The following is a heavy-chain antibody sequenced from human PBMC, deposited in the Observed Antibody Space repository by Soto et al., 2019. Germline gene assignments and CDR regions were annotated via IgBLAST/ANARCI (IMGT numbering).Heavy chain of an antibody. Sequence: SETLSLTCAVSGGSISSSNWWGWIRQPPGKGLEWIGTIFYSGSTYYNPSLKSRVTISVDTSKNQFSLKLTSVTAADTALYYCARRYGWLYFDYWGQGSLVTVSS. V-gene: IGHV4-39*01. CDR3: ARRYGWLYFDY. CDR1: GGSISSSNW. D-gene: IGHD3-10*01. CDR2: IFYSGST. J-gene: IGHJ4*02.